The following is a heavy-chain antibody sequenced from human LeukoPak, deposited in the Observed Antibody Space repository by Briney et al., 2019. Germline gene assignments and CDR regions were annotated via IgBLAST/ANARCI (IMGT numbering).Heavy chain of an antibody. CDR3: ARDTNIPESETFHY. D-gene: IGHD2-2*02. J-gene: IGHJ4*02. CDR1: GYTFTGYY. CDR2: INPNSGGT. V-gene: IGHV1-2*02. Sequence: ASVKVSCKASGYTFTGYYMHWVRQAPGQGLEWMGWINPNSGGTNYAQKFHGRVTMTRDTSISTAYMELSGLRSDDTAVYYCARDTNIPESETFHYWGQGTLVTVSS.